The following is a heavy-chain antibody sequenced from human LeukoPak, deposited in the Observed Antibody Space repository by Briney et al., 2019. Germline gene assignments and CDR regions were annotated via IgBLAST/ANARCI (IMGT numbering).Heavy chain of an antibody. J-gene: IGHJ3*02. CDR2: FYYSGNT. D-gene: IGHD1-26*01. Sequence: SETLSLTCTVSGGSISSSSYYWGWIRQPPGKGLEWIGSFYYSGNTYYNLSLKSRVTIYVDTSKYQFSLKLSSVTAADTAVYYCARLGSSDAFDIWGQGTMVTVSS. CDR3: ARLGSSDAFDI. CDR1: GGSISSSSYY. V-gene: IGHV4-39*01.